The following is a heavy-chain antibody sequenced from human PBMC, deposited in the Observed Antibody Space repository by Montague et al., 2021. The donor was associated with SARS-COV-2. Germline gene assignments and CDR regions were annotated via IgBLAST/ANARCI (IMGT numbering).Heavy chain of an antibody. Sequence: SETLSLTCAVYGGSFSGYYWSWIRQPPGKGLEWIGEINHSGSTNXNPSLTSRVTISVDTSKNQFSLKLSSVAAADTAVYYCARVGRGSSWYEVAFDIWGQGTMVTVPS. V-gene: IGHV4-34*01. D-gene: IGHD6-13*01. CDR2: INHSGST. J-gene: IGHJ3*02. CDR1: GGSFSGYY. CDR3: ARVGRGSSWYEVAFDI.